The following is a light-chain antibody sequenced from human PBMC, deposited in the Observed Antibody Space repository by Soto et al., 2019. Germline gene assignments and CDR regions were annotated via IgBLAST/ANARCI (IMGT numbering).Light chain of an antibody. CDR2: GAS. CDR1: QSVSSN. J-gene: IGKJ1*01. CDR3: QQYNNLLQT. Sequence: EIVMTQSPATLSVSPGERATLSCRASQSVSSNLAWYQQKPGQAPRLLIYGASTRATGIPARFSGSGSGTEFTLTISSPQSEDFAVYYCQQYNNLLQTFGQGTKVEIK. V-gene: IGKV3-15*01.